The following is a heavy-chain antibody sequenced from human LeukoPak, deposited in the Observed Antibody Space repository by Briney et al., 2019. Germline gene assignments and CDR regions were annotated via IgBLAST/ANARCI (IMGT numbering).Heavy chain of an antibody. D-gene: IGHD3-9*01. Sequence: GGSLRLSCAVSGFTFSSYWTSWVRQAPGKGLEWVANIKQDGSEKYYVDSVKGRFTISRDNAKNSLYLQMNSLRAEDTAVYYCARDRHRDILTGYYFDYWGQGTLVTVSS. J-gene: IGHJ4*02. CDR1: GFTFSSYW. CDR2: IKQDGSEK. V-gene: IGHV3-7*01. CDR3: ARDRHRDILTGYYFDY.